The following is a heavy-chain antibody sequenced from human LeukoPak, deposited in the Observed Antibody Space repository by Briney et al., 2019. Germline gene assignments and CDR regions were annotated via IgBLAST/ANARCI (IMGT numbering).Heavy chain of an antibody. V-gene: IGHV3-23*01. CDR2: ISGSGGST. Sequence: PGGSLRLSCAASGFTFSSYAMSWVRQAPGKGLEWVSAISGSGGSTYYADSVKGRFTISSDNSKNTLYLQMNSLRAEDTAVYYCAKPKPIAAAGTYYFDYWGQGTLVTVSS. CDR3: AKPKPIAAAGTYYFDY. CDR1: GFTFSSYA. J-gene: IGHJ4*02. D-gene: IGHD6-13*01.